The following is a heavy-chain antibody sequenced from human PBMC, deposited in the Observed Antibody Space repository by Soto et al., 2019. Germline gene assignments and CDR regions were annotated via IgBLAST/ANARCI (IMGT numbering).Heavy chain of an antibody. J-gene: IGHJ4*02. CDR1: GFTFSSYG. Sequence: PGGSLRLSCAASGFTFSSYGMHWVRQAPGKGLEWVAVISYDGSNKYYADSVKGRFTISRDNSKNTLYLQMNSLRAEDTAVYYCAKAGRAHHIAVAGRIDYWGQGNLVTFSS. V-gene: IGHV3-30*18. CDR2: ISYDGSNK. CDR3: AKAGRAHHIAVAGRIDY. D-gene: IGHD6-19*01.